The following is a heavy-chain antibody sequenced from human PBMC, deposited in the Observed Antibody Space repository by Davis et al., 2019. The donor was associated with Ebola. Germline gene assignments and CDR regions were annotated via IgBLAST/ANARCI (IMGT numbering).Heavy chain of an antibody. CDR1: GLTFSHYG. J-gene: IGHJ4*02. D-gene: IGHD1-1*01. CDR3: ATRLWDGDS. V-gene: IGHV3-23*01. Sequence: GESLKISCVVSGLTFSHYGMAWVRQAPGKGLEWVSSISFNGAGTHYADSVKGRFTISRDDSKNTMYSHMSSLRAEDTAVYYCATRLWDGDSWGQGTLVTVSS. CDR2: ISFNGAGT.